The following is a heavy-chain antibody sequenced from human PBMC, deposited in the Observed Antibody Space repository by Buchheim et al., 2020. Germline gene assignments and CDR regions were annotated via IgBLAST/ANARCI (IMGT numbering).Heavy chain of an antibody. Sequence: EVQLLESGGGLVQPGGSLRLSCAASGFTFSSYAMSWVRQAPGKGLEWFSAISGSGGSTYYADSVKGRFTISSDNPKTTQYLQMNSLRAEDTVVYYCAAPGGAGIQLWLLAYWGQGTL. CDR2: ISGSGGST. CDR3: AAPGGAGIQLWLLAY. J-gene: IGHJ4*02. D-gene: IGHD5-18*01. CDR1: GFTFSSYA. V-gene: IGHV3-23*01.